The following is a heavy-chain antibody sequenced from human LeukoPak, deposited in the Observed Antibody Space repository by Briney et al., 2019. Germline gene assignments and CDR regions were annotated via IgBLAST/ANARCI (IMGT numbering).Heavy chain of an antibody. J-gene: IGHJ4*02. Sequence: SETLSLTCSVSGDSISGSDYYWGCIRQPPGKGLEWIGSFYYSGSTYYNPSLKSRVTILVDTSKNQFSLKLSSVTAADTAVYYCARHVHTAMDADYWGQGTLVTVSS. D-gene: IGHD5-18*01. CDR1: GDSISGSDYY. CDR3: ARHVHTAMDADY. CDR2: FYYSGST. V-gene: IGHV4-39*01.